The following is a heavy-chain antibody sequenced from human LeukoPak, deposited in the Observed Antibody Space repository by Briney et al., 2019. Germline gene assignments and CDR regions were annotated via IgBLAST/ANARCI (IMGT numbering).Heavy chain of an antibody. Sequence: SDTLSLTCTVSGDSISSYYWSWILQSPGKGLEWIGYIYYSGSTNYNPSLKSRVTISVDTSKNQFSLKLSSVTAADTAVYYCAREDCSGTSCSEYVWGQGTTVTVSS. V-gene: IGHV4-59*01. CDR2: IYYSGST. D-gene: IGHD2-2*01. CDR1: GDSISSYY. J-gene: IGHJ6*02. CDR3: AREDCSGTSCSEYV.